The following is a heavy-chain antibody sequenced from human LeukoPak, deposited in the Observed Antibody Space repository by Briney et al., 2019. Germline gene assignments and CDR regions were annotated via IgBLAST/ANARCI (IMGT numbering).Heavy chain of an antibody. CDR2: INHSGST. CDR3: ARKIVVVPAAICGFDP. V-gene: IGHV4-34*01. CDR1: GGSFSGYY. J-gene: IGHJ5*02. Sequence: PSETLSLTCAVYGGSFSGYYWSWIRQPPGKGLEWIGEINHSGSTNYNPSLKSRVTISVDTSKNQFSLKLSSVTAADTAVYYCARKIVVVPAAICGFDPWGQGTLVTVSS. D-gene: IGHD2-2*01.